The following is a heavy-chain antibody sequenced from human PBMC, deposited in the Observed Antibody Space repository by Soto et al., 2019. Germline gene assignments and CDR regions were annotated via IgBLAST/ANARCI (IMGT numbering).Heavy chain of an antibody. J-gene: IGHJ3*01. D-gene: IGHD2-21*01. CDR2: IKTIAGGGAT. Sequence: GGSLRLSCAASGFTFNDAWMTWIRQAPGKGLEWVGRIKTIAGGGATDYAAPVKGRFTISRDDSKNTVYLQMNSLKIEDTAVYFCTTERCNATNCYVKNAFDVWGQGTMVTVSS. V-gene: IGHV3-15*01. CDR3: TTERCNATNCYVKNAFDV. CDR1: GFTFNDAW.